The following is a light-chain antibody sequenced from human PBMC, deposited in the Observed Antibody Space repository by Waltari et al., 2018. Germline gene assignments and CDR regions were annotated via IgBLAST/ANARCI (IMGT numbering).Light chain of an antibody. CDR3: QVWDSSSDWV. CDR1: NIRSKS. Sequence: SYVLTQPPSVSVAPGTTARITCGGNNIRSKSVNWYQQKPGQAPVLVIYYDSDRPSGIPERFSGSNSGNTATLTISRVEAGDEADYYCQVWDSSSDWVFGGGTKLTVL. CDR2: YDS. V-gene: IGLV3-21*04. J-gene: IGLJ3*02.